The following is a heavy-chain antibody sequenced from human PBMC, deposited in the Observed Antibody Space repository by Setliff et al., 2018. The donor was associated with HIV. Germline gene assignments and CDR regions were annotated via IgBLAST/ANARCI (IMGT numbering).Heavy chain of an antibody. CDR3: ARSRDYSGSWFRPFYLDV. D-gene: IGHD3-22*01. CDR2: INHSGST. Sequence: PSETLSLTCAVYGGSFSAYHWSWNRQTPGKGPEWLGEINHSGSTAYNLALESRVSMSIDTSKNQFSLKLTSVTAADTAIYYCARSRDYSGSWFRPFYLDVWGDGNLVAVST. V-gene: IGHV4-34*01. J-gene: IGHJ4*01. CDR1: GGSFSAYH.